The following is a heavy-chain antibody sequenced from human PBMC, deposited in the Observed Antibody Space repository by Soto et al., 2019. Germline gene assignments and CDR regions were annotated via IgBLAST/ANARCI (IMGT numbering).Heavy chain of an antibody. CDR1: GFTFSIYS. Sequence: GGSLRLSCATSGFTFSIYSMNWVRQAPGKGLEWVSYISSSGRDIHYADSVKGRFTISRDNAKSSLYLQMNTLRAEDTAVYYCARDYMESACDYWGQGTLVTVSS. CDR3: ARDYMESACDY. V-gene: IGHV3-48*01. CDR2: ISSSGRDI. J-gene: IGHJ4*02. D-gene: IGHD1-1*01.